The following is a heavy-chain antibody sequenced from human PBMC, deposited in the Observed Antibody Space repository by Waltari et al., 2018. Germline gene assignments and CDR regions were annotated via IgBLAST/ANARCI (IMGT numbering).Heavy chain of an antibody. V-gene: IGHV4-39*07. Sequence: QLQLQESGPGLVKPSETLSLTCTVSGGSISSSSYYWGWIRQPPGKGLGWIGSIYYSGSTYYSPSVKSRVTISVDTSKNQFSLKLSSVTAADTAVYYWASRGVQGVIDYWGQGTLVTVSS. D-gene: IGHD3-10*01. CDR3: ASRGVQGVIDY. CDR1: GGSISSSSYY. CDR2: IYYSGST. J-gene: IGHJ4*02.